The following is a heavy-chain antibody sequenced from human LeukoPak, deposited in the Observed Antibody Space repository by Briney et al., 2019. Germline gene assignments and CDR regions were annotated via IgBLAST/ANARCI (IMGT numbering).Heavy chain of an antibody. CDR1: GFTFSTYW. CDR3: ARHLTYDGWNS. J-gene: IGHJ4*02. Sequence: PGGSLRLSCAASGFTFSTYWMQWVRQAPGKGLVWVSRINNDGSSTSYADSVKGRFTISRDNAKNTLFLQMNSLRAEDTGVYFCARHLTYDGWNSWGQGTLVTVSS. CDR2: INNDGSST. D-gene: IGHD3-3*01. V-gene: IGHV3-74*01.